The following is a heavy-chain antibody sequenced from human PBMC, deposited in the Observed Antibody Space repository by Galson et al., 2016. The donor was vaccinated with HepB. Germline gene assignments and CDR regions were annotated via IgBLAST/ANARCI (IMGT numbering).Heavy chain of an antibody. Sequence: SLRLSCAASGFTFSDYYMSWVRQAPGKGLEWVSLITDNGATAYYADSVKGRFTFSRDNSKNTVYVQMNSLRAEDTALYYCAKAGGSGWGKDFFDFWGQGTLVTVSS. V-gene: IGHV3-23*01. CDR1: GFTFSDYY. J-gene: IGHJ4*02. D-gene: IGHD6-19*01. CDR3: AKAGGSGWGKDFFDF. CDR2: ITDNGATA.